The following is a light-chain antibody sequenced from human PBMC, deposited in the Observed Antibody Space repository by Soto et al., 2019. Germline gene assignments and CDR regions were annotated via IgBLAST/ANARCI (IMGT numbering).Light chain of an antibody. CDR1: QGISSY. J-gene: IGKJ4*01. CDR2: AAS. V-gene: IGKV1-8*01. Sequence: AIRMTQSPSSLSASTGDRVTITCRASQGISSYLAWYQQKPGKAPKLLIYAASTLQSGVPSRFSVSGSGTDFTLTISCLQSEDFATYYCQQYYSYPLTVGGGTKVEIK. CDR3: QQYYSYPLT.